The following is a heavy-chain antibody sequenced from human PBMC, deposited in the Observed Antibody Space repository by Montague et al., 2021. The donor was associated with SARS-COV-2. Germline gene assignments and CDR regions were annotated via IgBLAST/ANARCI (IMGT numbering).Heavy chain of an antibody. J-gene: IGHJ6*02. CDR2: IYTSGTT. V-gene: IGHV4-4*07. CDR1: GGSISSYY. Sequence: SETLSLTCNVSGGSISSYYCSWIRQPDGKGLERDGRIYTSGTTNYDPTLTSQVTMSVDTAKTQFSLTLRSVTAADTAVYYCAGGSGIINFYNSGMDVWGQGTPVTVSS. D-gene: IGHD3-10*01. CDR3: AGGSGIINFYNSGMDV.